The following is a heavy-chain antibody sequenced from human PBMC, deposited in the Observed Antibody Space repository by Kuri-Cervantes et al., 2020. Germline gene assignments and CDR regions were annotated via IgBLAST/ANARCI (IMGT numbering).Heavy chain of an antibody. D-gene: IGHD3-10*01. V-gene: IGHV3-74*01. CDR1: GFTFSSYW. CDR3: ATDGSHYDVDH. CDR2: INSDGSST. J-gene: IGHJ4*02. Sequence: GESLKISCAASGFTFSSYWMHWVRQAPGKGLVWVSRINSDGSSTSYADSVKGRFTISRDNSKNTLYLQMNSLRVEDTGVYYCATDGSHYDVDHWGQGTQVTVSS.